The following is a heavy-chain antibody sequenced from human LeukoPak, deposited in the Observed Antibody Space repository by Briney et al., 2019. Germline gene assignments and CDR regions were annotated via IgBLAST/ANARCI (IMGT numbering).Heavy chain of an antibody. CDR1: GGPYRIYY. CDR3: GRTDTAIAYYYYSTDG. Sequence: SETLSLTCTVSGGPYRIYYWRGIRQPTGKGLEGIGYFYYSGSNNYNPSLKRPVTISVDKSKNQFSLKLSSVTAADTAVYYCGRTDTAIAYYYYSTDGWGQGTTVTASS. V-gene: IGHV4-59*01. D-gene: IGHD5-18*01. CDR2: FYYSGSN. J-gene: IGHJ6*01.